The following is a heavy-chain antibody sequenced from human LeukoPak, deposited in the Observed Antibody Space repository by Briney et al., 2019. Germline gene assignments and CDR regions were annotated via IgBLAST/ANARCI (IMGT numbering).Heavy chain of an antibody. D-gene: IGHD3-22*01. CDR1: GGSIRNYY. V-gene: IGHV4-59*01. CDR3: ARGISGYSRIFDY. Sequence: SETLSLTCTVSGGSIRNYYWSWIRQPPGKGLEWIGYIFHGGNTNYNPSLKSRVTISVDTSKNQFSLRLNSVTAADTAVYYCARGISGYSRIFDYWGQGTLVTVSS. J-gene: IGHJ4*02. CDR2: IFHGGNT.